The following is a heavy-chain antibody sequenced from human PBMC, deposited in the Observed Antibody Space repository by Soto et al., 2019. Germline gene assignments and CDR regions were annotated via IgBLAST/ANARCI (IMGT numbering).Heavy chain of an antibody. J-gene: IGHJ5*01. CDR1: GYTFTSYG. Sequence: ASVKVSCKASGYTFTSYGISWVRQAPGQGLEWMGWISAYNGNTNYAQKLQGRVTMTTDTSTSTAYMELRSLRSDDTAVYYCAREVYDSLTGYYRGEVWFDSWGQGTLVTVSS. CDR3: AREVYDSLTGYYRGEVWFDS. D-gene: IGHD3-9*01. CDR2: ISAYNGNT. V-gene: IGHV1-18*01.